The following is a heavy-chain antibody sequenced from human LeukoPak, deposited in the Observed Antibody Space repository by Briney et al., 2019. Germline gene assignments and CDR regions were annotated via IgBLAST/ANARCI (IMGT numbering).Heavy chain of an antibody. J-gene: IGHJ5*02. D-gene: IGHD5-12*01. V-gene: IGHV4-34*01. Sequence: PSETLSLTCAVYGGSFSGYYWSWIRQPPGKGLEWIGEINHSGSTNYNPSLKSRVTISVDTSKNQFPLKLSSVTAADTAVYYCARARSAQKRGYSGPPYNWFDPWGQGTLVTVSS. CDR1: GGSFSGYY. CDR3: ARARSAQKRGYSGPPYNWFDP. CDR2: INHSGST.